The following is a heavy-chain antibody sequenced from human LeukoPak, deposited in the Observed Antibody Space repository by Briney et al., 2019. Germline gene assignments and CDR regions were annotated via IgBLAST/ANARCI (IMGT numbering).Heavy chain of an antibody. CDR1: GYTFTGYY. CDR3: ARGGPRSFLMGYYYYGMDV. Sequence: GASVKVSCKASGYTFTGYYMHWVRQAPGQGLEWMGWINPNSGDTNYAQKFQGRVTMTRDTSISTAYMELSRLRSDDTAVYYCARGGPRSFLMGYYYYGMDVWGQGTTVTVSS. CDR2: INPNSGDT. D-gene: IGHD1-26*01. V-gene: IGHV1-2*02. J-gene: IGHJ6*02.